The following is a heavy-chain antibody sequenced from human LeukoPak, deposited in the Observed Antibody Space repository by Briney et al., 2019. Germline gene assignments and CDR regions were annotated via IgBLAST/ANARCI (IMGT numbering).Heavy chain of an antibody. J-gene: IGHJ4*02. CDR3: ARGVYYYHSAGYYDLDY. CDR2: INPGAGTT. D-gene: IGHD3-22*01. CDR1: GYPVTNYW. V-gene: IGHV1-46*01. Sequence: ASVKVSCTASGYPVTNYWVHWVRQAPGQGLQWMGMINPGAGTTTYAQNFQGRVAMTRDTSSTTVYVELSSLRFDDTALYYCARGVYYYHSAGYYDLDYWGQGTLVTVSS.